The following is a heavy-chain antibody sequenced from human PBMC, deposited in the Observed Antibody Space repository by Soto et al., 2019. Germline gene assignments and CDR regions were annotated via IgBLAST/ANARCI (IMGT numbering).Heavy chain of an antibody. Sequence: EVQLLESGGGLVQPGGSLRLSCAASGFTFSSYAMSWVRQAPGKGLEWVSAISGSGGSTYYADSVKGRFTISRDNSKNTMYLQMNSLRAEDTAVYYCAKDEKVVANIVLMVYAIPGDYWGQGTLVTVSS. CDR2: ISGSGGST. J-gene: IGHJ4*02. CDR1: GFTFSSYA. D-gene: IGHD2-8*01. CDR3: AKDEKVVANIVLMVYAIPGDY. V-gene: IGHV3-23*01.